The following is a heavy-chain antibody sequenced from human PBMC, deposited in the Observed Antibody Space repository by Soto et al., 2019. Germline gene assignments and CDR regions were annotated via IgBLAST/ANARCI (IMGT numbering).Heavy chain of an antibody. CDR3: ATARITMVRGVIIRSDWFDP. Sequence: ASVKGSCKVSGYTLSELSMHWVRQAPGKGLEWMGGFDPEDGETIYAQKFQGRVTMTEDTSTDTAYMELSSLRSEDTAVYYCATARITMVRGVIIRSDWFDPWGQGTLVTVSS. D-gene: IGHD3-10*01. V-gene: IGHV1-24*01. CDR1: GYTLSELS. J-gene: IGHJ5*02. CDR2: FDPEDGET.